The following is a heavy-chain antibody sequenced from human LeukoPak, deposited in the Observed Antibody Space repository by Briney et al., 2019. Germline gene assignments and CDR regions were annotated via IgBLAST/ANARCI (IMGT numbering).Heavy chain of an antibody. CDR3: ARDLHYYVATAG. CDR2: IGSDNKP. Sequence: GGSLRLSCEASGFTFSAHAMTWVRQAPGKGLEWVSSIGSDNKPHYSESVKGRFAISRDNSKNMLFLQQNSLRAEDTALYYCARDLHYYVATAGGGQGTTATASS. V-gene: IGHV3-23*01. CDR1: GFTFSAHA. D-gene: IGHD5-12*01. J-gene: IGHJ6*02.